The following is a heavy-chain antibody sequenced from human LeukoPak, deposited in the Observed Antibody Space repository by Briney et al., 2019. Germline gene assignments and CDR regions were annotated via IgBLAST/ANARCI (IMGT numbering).Heavy chain of an antibody. CDR3: ARVSRQGRQWLVRRPNYFDY. J-gene: IGHJ4*02. CDR1: GGSISSSSNY. CDR2: IYYSGRT. V-gene: IGHV4-39*07. Sequence: SETLSLTCTVSGGSISSSSNYWGWIRQPPGKGLEWIGSIYYSGRTYYNPSLKSRVTISVDTSKNQFSLKLSSVTAADTAVYYCARVSRQGRQWLVRRPNYFDYWGQGTLVTVSS. D-gene: IGHD6-19*01.